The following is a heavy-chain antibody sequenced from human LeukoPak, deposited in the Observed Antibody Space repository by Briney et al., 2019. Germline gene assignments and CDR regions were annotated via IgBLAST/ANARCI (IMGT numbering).Heavy chain of an antibody. CDR1: GFTFSSYA. J-gene: IGHJ4*02. V-gene: IGHV3-30*04. CDR2: ISYDGSNK. CDR3: VSPIGAGIAVAGLDY. Sequence: GRSLRLSCAASGFTFSSYAMHWVRQAPGKGLEWVAVISYDGSNKYYADSVKGRFTISRDNSKNTLYLQMNSLRAEDTAVYYCVSPIGAGIAVAGLDYWGQGTRVTVSS. D-gene: IGHD6-19*01.